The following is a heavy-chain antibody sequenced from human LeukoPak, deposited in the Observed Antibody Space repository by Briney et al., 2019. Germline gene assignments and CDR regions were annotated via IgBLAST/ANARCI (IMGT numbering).Heavy chain of an antibody. V-gene: IGHV1-69*05. CDR3: GATYYYDSSGYPDY. CDR1: GGTFSSYA. Sequence: SVKVSCKASGGTFSSYAISWVRQAPGQGLEWMGRIIPIFGTANYAQKFQGRVTITTDESTSTACMELSSLRSEDTAVYYCGATYYYDSSGYPDYWGQGTLVTVSS. J-gene: IGHJ4*02. D-gene: IGHD3-22*01. CDR2: IIPIFGTA.